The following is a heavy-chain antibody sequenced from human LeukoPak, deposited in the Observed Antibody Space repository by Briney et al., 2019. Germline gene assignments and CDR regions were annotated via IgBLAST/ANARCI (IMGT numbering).Heavy chain of an antibody. CDR3: ARGDDLTGYWAFDP. V-gene: IGHV1-2*02. CDR2: INPNSGGT. J-gene: IGHJ5*02. CDR1: GYTFTGYY. D-gene: IGHD3-9*01. Sequence: ASVKVSCKASGYTFTGYYMHWVRQAPGQGLEWMGWINPNSGGTNYAQKFQGRVTMTRDTSISTAYMELSRLRSDDTAVYYCARGDDLTGYWAFDPWGQGTLVTVSS.